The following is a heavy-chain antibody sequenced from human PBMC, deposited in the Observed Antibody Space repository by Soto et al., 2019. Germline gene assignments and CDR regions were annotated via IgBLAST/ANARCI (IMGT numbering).Heavy chain of an antibody. CDR1: GGFLSESY. J-gene: IGHJ5*02. V-gene: IGHV4-34*01. D-gene: IGHD3-16*01. Sequence: SETLSLTCAVYGGFLSESYWTWIRQPPGKGLEWIGEINHVGGTNYNPSLKSRVTMSVDTSQNQLSLRLVSVTAADTAMYFCVRIRYQLPSSVLWLDPWGQGTPVTVSS. CDR3: VRIRYQLPSSVLWLDP. CDR2: INHVGGT.